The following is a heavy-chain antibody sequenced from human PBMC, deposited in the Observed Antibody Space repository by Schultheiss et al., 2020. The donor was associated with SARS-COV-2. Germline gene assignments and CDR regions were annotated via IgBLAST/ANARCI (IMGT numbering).Heavy chain of an antibody. CDR2: IGTAGDT. CDR1: GFTFSSYA. Sequence: GGSLRLSCAASGFTFSSYAMSWVRQAPGKGLEWVSAIGTAGDTYYPGSVKGRFTISRDNAKNSLYLQMNSLRAEDTAVYYCAKDRAVRFLDLLFDYWGQGTLVTVSS. V-gene: IGHV3-23*01. J-gene: IGHJ4*02. D-gene: IGHD3/OR15-3a*01. CDR3: AKDRAVRFLDLLFDY.